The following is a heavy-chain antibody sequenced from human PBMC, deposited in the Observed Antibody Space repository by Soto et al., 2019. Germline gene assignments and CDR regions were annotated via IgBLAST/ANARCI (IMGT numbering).Heavy chain of an antibody. CDR2: TYYSGST. CDR3: ARVRGTAGKRYFDY. J-gene: IGHJ4*02. V-gene: IGHV4-59*01. D-gene: IGHD6-13*01. CDR1: SGTMIAYY. Sequence: SETLSITCTVSSGTMIAYYWNWMRQPPGKGLQWIGYTYYSGSTTYNPSLKSRVTISVDSSKNQFSLKLDSVTPADTAVYYCARVRGTAGKRYFDYWGPGTLVTVSS.